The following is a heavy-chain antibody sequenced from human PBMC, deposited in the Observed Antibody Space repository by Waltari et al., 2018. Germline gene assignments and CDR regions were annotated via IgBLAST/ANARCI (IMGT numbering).Heavy chain of an antibody. V-gene: IGHV4-34*01. CDR1: GGSFSGYY. CDR2: INHSGRT. J-gene: IGHJ3*02. Sequence: QVQLQQWGAGLLKPSETLSLTCAVYGGSFSGYYWSCVRQAPGKGLQWMGEINHSGRTNDSPSLKSRVTISVDPSKNQVSLKLSAVTAADTAVYYCARRDEQWLVNNRDAFDIWGQGTVVTVSS. CDR3: ARRDEQWLVNNRDAFDI. D-gene: IGHD6-19*01.